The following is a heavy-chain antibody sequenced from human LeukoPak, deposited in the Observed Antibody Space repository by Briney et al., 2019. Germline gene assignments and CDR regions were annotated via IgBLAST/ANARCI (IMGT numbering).Heavy chain of an antibody. V-gene: IGHV4-39*07. CDR1: GGSISSSSYY. CDR3: ARAPNLGDYRFDP. J-gene: IGHJ5*02. Sequence: PSETLSLTCTVSGGSISSSSYYWGWIRQPPGKGLEWIGSIYYSGSTYYNPSLKSRVTISVDTSKNQFSLKLSSVTAADTAVYYCARAPNLGDYRFDPWGQGTLVTVSS. CDR2: IYYSGST. D-gene: IGHD4-17*01.